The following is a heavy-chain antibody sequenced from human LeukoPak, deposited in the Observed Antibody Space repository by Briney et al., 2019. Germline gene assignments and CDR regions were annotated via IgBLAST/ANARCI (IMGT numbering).Heavy chain of an antibody. V-gene: IGHV4-39*01. J-gene: IGHJ4*02. CDR1: GGSISSSSYY. CDR3: ARRPFYYYDSSGYYDY. CDR2: IYYSGST. D-gene: IGHD3-22*01. Sequence: SETLSLTCTVSGGSISSSSYYWGWIRQPPGKGLEWIGSIYYSGSTYYNPSLKSRVTISVDTSKNQFSLKLSSVTAADTAVYYCARRPFYYYDSSGYYDYWGQGTLVTVSS.